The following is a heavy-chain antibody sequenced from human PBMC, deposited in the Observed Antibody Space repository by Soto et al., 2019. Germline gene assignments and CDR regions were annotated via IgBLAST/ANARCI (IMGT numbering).Heavy chain of an antibody. J-gene: IGHJ6*02. CDR3: TRAGIVLVPVATGGNYYYYGMDV. CDR2: IRRKAYGGTT. D-gene: IGHD2-2*01. CDR1: GFTFSSYW. Sequence: GGSLRLSCAASGFTFSSYWMSWVRQAPGKGLEWVGFIRRKAYGGTTEYAASVKGRFTISRDESKSIAYLQMNSLKTEDTAVYYCTRAGIVLVPVATGGNYYYYGMDVWGQGTTVTVSS. V-gene: IGHV3-49*04.